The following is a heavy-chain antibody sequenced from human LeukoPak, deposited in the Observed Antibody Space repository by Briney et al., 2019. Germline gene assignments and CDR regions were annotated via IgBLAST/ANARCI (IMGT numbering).Heavy chain of an antibody. J-gene: IGHJ4*02. CDR1: GYTFTCQD. D-gene: IGHD6-6*01. Sequence: APVKVSCKASGYTFTCQDMHWVRQAPGQGFEWMGWINPNTGATNYAQKFQGRVTMTRDTTINTAYMELTSLTSDDTAVYYCASYPRYSSSPPFDYWGQGTMVTVSP. CDR2: INPNTGAT. V-gene: IGHV1-2*02. CDR3: ASYPRYSSSPPFDY.